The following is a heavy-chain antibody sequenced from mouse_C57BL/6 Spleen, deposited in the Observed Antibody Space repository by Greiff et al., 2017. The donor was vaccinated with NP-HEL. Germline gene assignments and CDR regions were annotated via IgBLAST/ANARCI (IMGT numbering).Heavy chain of an antibody. CDR1: GFNIKDYY. Sequence: VQLQESGAELVRPGASVKLSCTASGFNIKDYYMHWVKQRPEQGLERIGRIDPEAGDTEYAPTFQGKATMTADSSSNTAYLQLSSLKSEDTAVYYCTGYYRNNGYFGVWGTGTTVTVAS. CDR2: IDPEAGDT. CDR3: TGYYRNNGYFGV. V-gene: IGHV14-1*01. J-gene: IGHJ1*03. D-gene: IGHD2-5*01.